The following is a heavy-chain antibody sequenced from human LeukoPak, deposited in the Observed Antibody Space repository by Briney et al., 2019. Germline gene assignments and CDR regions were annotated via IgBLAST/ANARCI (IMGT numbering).Heavy chain of an antibody. V-gene: IGHV1-2*02. J-gene: IGHJ5*02. CDR1: GYTFTGYY. Sequence: ASVKVSCKASGYTFTGYYMHWVRQAPGQRLEWMGWINPNSGGTNYAQKFQGRVTMTRDTSISTAYMELSRLRSDDTAVYYCARGEGYCSGGSCLGSYEFPWGQGTLVTVSS. CDR2: INPNSGGT. D-gene: IGHD2-15*01. CDR3: ARGEGYCSGGSCLGSYEFP.